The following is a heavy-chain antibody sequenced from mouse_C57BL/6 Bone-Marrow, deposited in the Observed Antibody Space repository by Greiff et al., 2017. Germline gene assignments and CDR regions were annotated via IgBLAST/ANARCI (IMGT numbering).Heavy chain of an antibody. J-gene: IGHJ2*01. CDR1: GFTFSDYY. CDR2: ISNGGGST. Sequence: EVMLVESGGGLVQPGGSLKLSCAASGFTFSDYYMYLVRQTPEKRLEWVAYISNGGGSTYYPDTVKGRFTISRDNAKNTLYLQMSRLKSEDTAMYYCARGGFDYWGKGTTLTVSS. CDR3: ARGGFDY. V-gene: IGHV5-12*01.